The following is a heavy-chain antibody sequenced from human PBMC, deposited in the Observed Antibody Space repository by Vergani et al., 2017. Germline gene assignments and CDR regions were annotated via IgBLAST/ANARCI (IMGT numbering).Heavy chain of an antibody. CDR3: ARDPGCSSTSFRAEVDTDY. CDR1: GGSISSSSYY. Sequence: QVQLQESGPGLVKPSQTLSLTCTVSGGSISSSSYYWGWIRQPPGKGLEWIGSIYYSGSTYYNPSLKSRVTISVDTSKNQFSLKLSSVTAADTAVYYCARDPGCSSTSFRAEVDTDYWGQGTLVTVSS. J-gene: IGHJ4*02. V-gene: IGHV4-39*07. D-gene: IGHD2-2*01. CDR2: IYYSGST.